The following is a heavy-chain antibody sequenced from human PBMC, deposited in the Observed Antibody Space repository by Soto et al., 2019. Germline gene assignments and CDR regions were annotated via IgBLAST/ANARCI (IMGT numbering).Heavy chain of an antibody. CDR1: GGTFSSYS. CDR2: IIPIFGTA. J-gene: IGHJ4*02. CDR3: ARGAHNDNSGYYGNFDY. V-gene: IGHV1-69*13. Sequence: SVKVSCKASGGTFSSYSISWVRQDTGQGLEWMGGIIPIFGTANYAQKFQGRVTITADESTSTAYMELSSLRSEDTAVYYCARGAHNDNSGYYGNFDYWGQGTLVT. D-gene: IGHD3-22*01.